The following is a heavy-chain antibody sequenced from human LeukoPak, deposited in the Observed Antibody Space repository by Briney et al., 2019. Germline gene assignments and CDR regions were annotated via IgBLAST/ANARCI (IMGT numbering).Heavy chain of an antibody. Sequence: GASVKVSCKASGYTFTGYYIHWVRQAPGQGLEWMGWINPNSGGTNYAQKFQGRVTMTRDTSISTAYMELSRLRSDDTAVYYCARGDPTYYYDSSGYPLDYWGQGTLVTVSS. J-gene: IGHJ4*02. V-gene: IGHV1-2*02. CDR1: GYTFTGYY. CDR3: ARGDPTYYYDSSGYPLDY. CDR2: INPNSGGT. D-gene: IGHD3-22*01.